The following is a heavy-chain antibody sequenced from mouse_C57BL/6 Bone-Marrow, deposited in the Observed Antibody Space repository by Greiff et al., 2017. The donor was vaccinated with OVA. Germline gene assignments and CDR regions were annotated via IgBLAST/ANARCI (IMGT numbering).Heavy chain of an antibody. CDR2: IYPRSGNT. CDR1: GHTFTSYG. J-gene: IGHJ3*01. Sequence: QVQLQQSGAELARPGASVKLSCKASGHTFTSYGISWVKQRTGQGLEWIGEIYPRSGNTYYNEKFKGKATLTADKSSSTAYMELRSLTSEDSAVYFCARRVGDVGFAYWGQGTLVTVSA. V-gene: IGHV1-81*01. CDR3: ARRVGDVGFAY. D-gene: IGHD3-1*01.